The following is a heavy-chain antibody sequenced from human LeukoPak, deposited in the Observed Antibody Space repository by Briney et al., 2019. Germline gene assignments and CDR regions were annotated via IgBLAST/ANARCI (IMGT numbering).Heavy chain of an antibody. CDR2: INSDGSST. CDR3: ARGAMIAVPLGWFDP. J-gene: IGHJ5*02. D-gene: IGHD3-22*01. Sequence: PGGSLRLSCAASGFTVTTKSMAWVRQAPGKGLVWVSRINSDGSSTRYADSVKGRFTISRDNAKNTLYLQMNSLRAEDTAVYYCARGAMIAVPLGWFDPGAREPWSPSPQ. CDR1: GFTVTTKS. V-gene: IGHV3-74*01.